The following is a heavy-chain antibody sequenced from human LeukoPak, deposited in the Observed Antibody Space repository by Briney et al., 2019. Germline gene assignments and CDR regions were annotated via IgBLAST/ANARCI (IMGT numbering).Heavy chain of an antibody. CDR3: ARLGMVRGVIITHFDY. CDR1: GGSISSSSYY. D-gene: IGHD3-10*01. Sequence: SETLSLTCTVSGGSISSSSYYWGWIRQPPGEGLEWIGSIYYSGSTYYNPSLKSRVTISVDTSKNQFSLKLSSVTAADTAVYYCARLGMVRGVIITHFDYWGQGTLVTVSS. J-gene: IGHJ4*02. CDR2: IYYSGST. V-gene: IGHV4-39*01.